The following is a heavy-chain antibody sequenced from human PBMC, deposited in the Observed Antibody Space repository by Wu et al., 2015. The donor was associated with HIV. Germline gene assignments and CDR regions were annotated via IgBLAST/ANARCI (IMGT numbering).Heavy chain of an antibody. J-gene: IGHJ4*02. CDR1: GYSLTNYG. Sequence: QVQLVQSGVEVKKPGASMKVSCKASGYSLTNYGITWVRQAPGQGLEWMGWISTYNGRTNYAQQFQGRLTVTTDTATTTAYMELTSLTSDDTAMYFCAGEGAYSGSYPKTYYLDSWGQGTLVTVSS. D-gene: IGHD1-26*01. CDR2: ISTYNGRT. CDR3: AGEGAYSGSYPKTYYLDS. V-gene: IGHV1-18*01.